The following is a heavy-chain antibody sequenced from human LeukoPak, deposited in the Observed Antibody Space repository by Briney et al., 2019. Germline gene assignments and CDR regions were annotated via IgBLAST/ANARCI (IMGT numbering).Heavy chain of an antibody. V-gene: IGHV3-23*01. Sequence: GGSLRLSCTASGFTFSSYAMSWVRQAPGKGLEWVSAISGSGGSTYYADSVKGRFTISRDNSKNTLYLQMNSLRAEDTAVYYCAKGDTRIAARPLDYWGQGTLVTVSS. J-gene: IGHJ4*02. CDR3: AKGDTRIAARPLDY. CDR2: ISGSGGST. D-gene: IGHD6-6*01. CDR1: GFTFSSYA.